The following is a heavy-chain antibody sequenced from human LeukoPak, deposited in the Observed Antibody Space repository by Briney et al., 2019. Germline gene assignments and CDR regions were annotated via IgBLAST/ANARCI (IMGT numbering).Heavy chain of an antibody. Sequence: SGTLSLTCAVYGGSFSGYYWSWIRQPPGKGLEWIGEINHSGSTNYNPSLKSRVTISVDTSKNQFSLKLSSVTAADTAVYYCARDYGRDRYYYYYYGMDVWGQGTTVTVSS. CDR2: INHSGST. CDR1: GGSFSGYY. V-gene: IGHV4-34*01. J-gene: IGHJ6*02. CDR3: ARDYGRDRYYYYYYGMDV. D-gene: IGHD4-17*01.